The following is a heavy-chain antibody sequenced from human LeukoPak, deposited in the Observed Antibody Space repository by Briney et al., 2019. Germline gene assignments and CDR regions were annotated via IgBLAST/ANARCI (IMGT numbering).Heavy chain of an antibody. J-gene: IGHJ4*02. D-gene: IGHD2-15*01. CDR3: AKDPPGYCSGGSCYPDY. V-gene: IGHV3-30*02. Sequence: PGGSLRLSCAASGFTFSSYGMHWVRQAPGKGLEWVAFIRYDGSNQYYADSVRGRFTISRDNSKNTLYLQMNSLRAEDTAVYYCAKDPPGYCSGGSCYPDYWGQGTLVTVS. CDR2: IRYDGSNQ. CDR1: GFTFSSYG.